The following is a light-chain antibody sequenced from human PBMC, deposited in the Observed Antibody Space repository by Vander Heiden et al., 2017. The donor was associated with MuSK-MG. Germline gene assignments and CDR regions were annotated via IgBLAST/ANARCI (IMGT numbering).Light chain of an antibody. CDR1: QSVSSN. CDR2: GAS. CDR3: QQYNNWPTWT. V-gene: IGKV3-15*01. J-gene: IGKJ1*01. Sequence: EIVMTQSTATLSVAPGERATLSCRASQSVSSNLAWYQQKPGHAPRLLIYGASTRATGIPARFSGSGSGTEFTLTISSLPSEDFAVDYCQQYNNWPTWTFGQGTKVEI.